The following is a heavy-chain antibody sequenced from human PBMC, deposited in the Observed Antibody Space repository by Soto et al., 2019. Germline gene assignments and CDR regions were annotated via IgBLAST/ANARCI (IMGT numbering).Heavy chain of an antibody. CDR1: GGTFSCYT. V-gene: IGHV1-69*04. CDR3: ARDSRYFDWALADYYYYGMDV. J-gene: IGHJ6*02. Sequence: SVKVSCKASGGTFSCYTISWVRHAPGQGLEWMGRIIPILGIANYAQKFQGRVTITADKSTSTAYMELSSLRSEHTAVYYCARDSRYFDWALADYYYYGMDVWGQGTTVTVSS. D-gene: IGHD3-9*01. CDR2: IIPILGIA.